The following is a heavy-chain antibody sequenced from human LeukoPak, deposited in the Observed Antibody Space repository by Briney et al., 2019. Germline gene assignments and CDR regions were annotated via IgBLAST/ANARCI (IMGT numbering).Heavy chain of an antibody. V-gene: IGHV4-59*01. J-gene: IGHJ4*02. D-gene: IGHD5-18*01. Sequence: SETLSLTCTVSGGSISSYYWSWIRLPPGKGLEWIGYIYYTGATYYHPSLKSRVTISLDTSKDQFSLKLSSVTAANAAVYYCARAGYSYGTGYYFDYWGQGALVTVSS. CDR2: IYYTGAT. CDR1: GGSISSYY. CDR3: ARAGYSYGTGYYFDY.